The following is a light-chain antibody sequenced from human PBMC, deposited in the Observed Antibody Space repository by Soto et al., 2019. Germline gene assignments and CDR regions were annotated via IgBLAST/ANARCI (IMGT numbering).Light chain of an antibody. CDR3: CSYAGSNTHYV. CDR2: DVS. CDR1: SSDVGAYNY. V-gene: IGLV2-14*03. Sequence: QSALTQPASMSGSPGQSIAISCTGTSSDVGAYNYVSWYQHHPGKAPELLLYDVSNRPSGVSDRFSGSRSGNTASLTISALQAEDEADYYCCSYAGSNTHYVFGTGTKLTVL. J-gene: IGLJ1*01.